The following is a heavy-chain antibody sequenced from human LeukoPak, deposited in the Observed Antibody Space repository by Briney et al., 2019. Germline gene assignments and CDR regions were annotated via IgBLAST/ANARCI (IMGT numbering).Heavy chain of an antibody. V-gene: IGHV3-9*03. CDR1: GFTFDDYA. J-gene: IGHJ3*02. CDR2: ISWNSGSI. CDR3: AKSWSLLVTDAFDI. D-gene: IGHD3-9*01. Sequence: GGSLRLSCAASGFTFDDYAMHWVRQAPGKGLEWVSGISWNSGSIGYADSVKGRFTISRDNAKNSLYLQMNSLRAEDMALYYCAKSWSLLVTDAFDIWGQGTMVTVSS.